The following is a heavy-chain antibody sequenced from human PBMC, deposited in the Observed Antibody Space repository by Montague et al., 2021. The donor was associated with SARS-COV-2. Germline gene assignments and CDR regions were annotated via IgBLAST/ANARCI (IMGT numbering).Heavy chain of an antibody. Sequence: PALVKPTQTLTLTCTFSGFSLSTSGMCVSWIRQPPGKALEWLALIDWDDDKYYSTSLKTRLTISKDTSKNQVVLTVINMDPVDTATYYCARMATVVTLGYYYYYGMDVWGQGTTVTVSS. D-gene: IGHD4-23*01. CDR3: ARMATVVTLGYYYYYGMDV. J-gene: IGHJ6*02. CDR1: GFSLSTSGMC. CDR2: IDWDDDK. V-gene: IGHV2-70*01.